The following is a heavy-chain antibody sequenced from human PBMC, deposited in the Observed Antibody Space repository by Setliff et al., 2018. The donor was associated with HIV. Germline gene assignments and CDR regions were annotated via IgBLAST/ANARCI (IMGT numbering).Heavy chain of an antibody. D-gene: IGHD4-17*01. CDR2: IYHSGIS. J-gene: IGHJ4*02. V-gene: IGHV4-59*12. CDR1: GGSITNYY. Sequence: ASETLSLTCTVSGGSITNYYWSWIRQSPGKGLEWIGYIYHSGISNYNPSLQSRVTISLDTSNNQFSLKLTSVTAADTAMYYCASFFVTTVTNQDYWGQGTPVTVSS. CDR3: ASFFVTTVTNQDY.